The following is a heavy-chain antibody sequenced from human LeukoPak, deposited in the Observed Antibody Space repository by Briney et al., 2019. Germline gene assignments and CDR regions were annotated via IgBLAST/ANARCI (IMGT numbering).Heavy chain of an antibody. D-gene: IGHD3-16*02. J-gene: IGHJ4*02. CDR1: GFTVSSNY. CDR3: ARVRLVYFDY. Sequence: GGSLRLSCAASGFTVSSNYMSWVRQAPGKGLEWVSVIYSGGSTYYADSVKGRFTISRDNSKNTLYLQTNSLRAEDTAVYYCARVRLVYFDYWGQGTLVTVSS. V-gene: IGHV3-53*01. CDR2: IYSGGST.